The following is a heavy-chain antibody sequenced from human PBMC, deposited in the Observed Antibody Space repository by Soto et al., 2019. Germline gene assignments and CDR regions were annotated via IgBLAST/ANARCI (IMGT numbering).Heavy chain of an antibody. V-gene: IGHV3-7*04. CDR3: ARGDCHDSSGPFSDAFDI. Sequence: EVQLVESGGGLVQPGGSLRLSCAASGFTFSSYWMSWVRQTPGKGLEWVANIKQDGSEKWYVDSVKGRFTISRDNAKKSLYMQRNSLRVEDRAVYYCARGDCHDSSGPFSDAFDIWGQGTMVTVSS. D-gene: IGHD3-22*01. CDR1: GFTFSSYW. J-gene: IGHJ3*02. CDR2: IKQDGSEK.